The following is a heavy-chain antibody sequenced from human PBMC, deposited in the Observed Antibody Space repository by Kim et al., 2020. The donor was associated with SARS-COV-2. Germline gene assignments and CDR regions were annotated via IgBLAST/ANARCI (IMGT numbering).Heavy chain of an antibody. CDR3: ARDDFDSGGAFDI. Sequence: SVKVSCKASGGTFSSYAISWVRQAPGQGLEWMGGIIPIFGTANYAQKFQGRVTITADESTSTAYMELSSLRSEDTAVYYCARDDFDSGGAFDIWGQGTMVTVSS. CDR2: IIPIFGTA. CDR1: GGTFSSYA. V-gene: IGHV1-69*13. J-gene: IGHJ3*02. D-gene: IGHD3-22*01.